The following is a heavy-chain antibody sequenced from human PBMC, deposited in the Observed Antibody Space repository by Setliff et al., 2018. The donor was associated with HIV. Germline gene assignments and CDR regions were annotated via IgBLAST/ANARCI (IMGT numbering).Heavy chain of an antibody. CDR2: ISSNIIYI. J-gene: IGHJ5*02. V-gene: IGHV3-21*01. CDR1: GFTLSTYT. Sequence: GGSLRLSCAASGFTLSTYTMNWVRQAPGKGLEWISSISSNIIYIYYADSVRGRFTISRANAKNSLYLQMNSLRVEDTAVYYCARTSTTTGTTLNWFDPWGQGTLVTVSS. D-gene: IGHD1-1*01. CDR3: ARTSTTTGTTLNWFDP.